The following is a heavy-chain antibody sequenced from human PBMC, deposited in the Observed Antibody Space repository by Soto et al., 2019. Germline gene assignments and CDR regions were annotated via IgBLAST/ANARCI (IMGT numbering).Heavy chain of an antibody. CDR3: AGGSYRAFDY. D-gene: IGHD3-16*01. V-gene: IGHV3-53*01. CDR1: EFSVSSNY. Sequence: GGSLRLSCAASEFSVSSNYLSWVRQAPGKGLEWVSGIYSGGATYYADSVKGRFTFSRDNSKNTLYLQMNSLRIEDTAVYYCAGGSYRAFDYWGQGTLVTVSS. J-gene: IGHJ4*02. CDR2: IYSGGAT.